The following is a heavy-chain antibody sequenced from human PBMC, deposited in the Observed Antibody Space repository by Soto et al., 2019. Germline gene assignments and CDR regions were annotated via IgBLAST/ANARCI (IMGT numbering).Heavy chain of an antibody. Sequence: GGSLRLSCAASGFPFRSYAMSWVRQAPGKGLEWVSAISGSGGSTYYADSVKGRFTISRDNSKNTLYLQMNSLRAEDTAVYYCAKDPAMVRGSRSGWFDPWGQGTLVTVSS. CDR1: GFPFRSYA. CDR2: ISGSGGST. CDR3: AKDPAMVRGSRSGWFDP. J-gene: IGHJ5*02. D-gene: IGHD3-10*01. V-gene: IGHV3-23*01.